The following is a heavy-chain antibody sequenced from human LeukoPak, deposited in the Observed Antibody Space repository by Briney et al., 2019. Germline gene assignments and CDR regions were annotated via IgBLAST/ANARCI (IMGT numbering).Heavy chain of an antibody. CDR3: ARDDYYGSGSYYLDY. Sequence: GGSLRLSCAASGFTFSNYSMNWVRQAPGKGLEWVSSISSSSSYIYYADSVKGRFTISRDNAKNSLYLQMNSLRAEDTAVYYCARDDYYGSGSYYLDYWGQGTLVTVSS. V-gene: IGHV3-21*01. CDR1: GFTFSNYS. D-gene: IGHD3-10*01. CDR2: ISSSSSYI. J-gene: IGHJ4*02.